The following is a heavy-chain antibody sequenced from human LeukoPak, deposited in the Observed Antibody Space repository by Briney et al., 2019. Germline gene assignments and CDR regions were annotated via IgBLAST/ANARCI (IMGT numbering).Heavy chain of an antibody. D-gene: IGHD6-13*01. CDR2: IKQDGSEK. V-gene: IGHV3-7*01. Sequence: GGSLRLSCAASGFTFSSYWMSWVRQAPGKGLEWVANIKQDGSEKYYVDSVKGRFTISRDNAKNSLYLQMNSLRAEDTAVYYCASRTVSSSWWNYYHYMDVWGKGTTVTVSS. CDR3: ASRTVSSSWWNYYHYMDV. J-gene: IGHJ6*03. CDR1: GFTFSSYW.